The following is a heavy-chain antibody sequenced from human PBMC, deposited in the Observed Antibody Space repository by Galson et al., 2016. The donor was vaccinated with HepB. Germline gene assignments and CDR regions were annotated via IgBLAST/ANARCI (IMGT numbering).Heavy chain of an antibody. V-gene: IGHV3-48*01. D-gene: IGHD1-1*01. Sequence: SLRLSCAASGFAFRGYSMNWVRQAPGKGLEWVSYISSSSGTIHYADSVKGRFTISRDNAKSSLYLQMNSLRVEDTAVYFCAKRGGASQLQTDKFYYYFYMDVWGKGTTVTVSS. J-gene: IGHJ6*03. CDR2: ISSSSGTI. CDR1: GFAFRGYS. CDR3: AKRGGASQLQTDKFYYYFYMDV.